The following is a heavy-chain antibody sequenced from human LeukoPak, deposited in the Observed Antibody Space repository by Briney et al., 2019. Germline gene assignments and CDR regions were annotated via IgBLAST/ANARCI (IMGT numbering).Heavy chain of an antibody. D-gene: IGHD1-1*01. CDR3: ARGTTDDY. Sequence: PGGSLRLSCAASGFTFSSYWMEWVRQAPGKGLVWVSSISSSSSYIYYADSVKGRFTISRDNAKNSLYLQMNSLRAEDTAVYYCARGTTDDYWGQGTLVTVSS. CDR2: ISSSSSYI. V-gene: IGHV3-21*01. J-gene: IGHJ4*02. CDR1: GFTFSSYW.